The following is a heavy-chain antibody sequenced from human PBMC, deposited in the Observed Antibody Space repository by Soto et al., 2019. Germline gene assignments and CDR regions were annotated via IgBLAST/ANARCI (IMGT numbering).Heavy chain of an antibody. CDR1: GFTFSSYW. D-gene: IGHD6-19*01. CDR2: IKQDGSEK. V-gene: IGHV3-7*01. J-gene: IGHJ5*02. Sequence: EVQLVESGGGLVQPGGSLRLSCAASGFTFSSYWMSWVRQAPGKGLGWVANIKQDGSEKYYVDSVKGRFTNSRDNAKNSRNLQMNSLRAEDTGVYYCAREXXDSSADLIDPWGQGTLVTVSS. CDR3: AREXXDSSADLIDP.